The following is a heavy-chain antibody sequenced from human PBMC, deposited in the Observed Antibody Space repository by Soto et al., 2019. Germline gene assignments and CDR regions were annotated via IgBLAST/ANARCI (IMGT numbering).Heavy chain of an antibody. Sequence: GGSLRLSCAASGFNFNIYGMHWVRQAPGKGLEWVAVISYNGRNKHYVDSVKGRFTISRDNSKNTLYLQMNSLRAEDTAVYYCARSRDGYSFYFYYGMDGWGQGTTVTVSS. V-gene: IGHV3-30*03. J-gene: IGHJ6*02. CDR1: GFNFNIYG. D-gene: IGHD4-4*01. CDR2: ISYNGRNK. CDR3: ARSRDGYSFYFYYGMDG.